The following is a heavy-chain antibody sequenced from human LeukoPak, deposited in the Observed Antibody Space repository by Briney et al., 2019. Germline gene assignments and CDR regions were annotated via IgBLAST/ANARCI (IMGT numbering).Heavy chain of an antibody. V-gene: IGHV4-34*01. CDR2: INHSGST. J-gene: IGHJ5*02. CDR1: GGSFSGYY. D-gene: IGHD1-14*01. Sequence: SETLSLTCAVYGGSFSGYYWSWIRRPPGKGLEWIGEINHSGSTNYNPSLKSRVTISVDTSKNQFSLKLSSVTAADTAVYYCARGSRSQPPKLARPRWFDPWGQGTLVTVSS. CDR3: ARGSRSQPPKLARPRWFDP.